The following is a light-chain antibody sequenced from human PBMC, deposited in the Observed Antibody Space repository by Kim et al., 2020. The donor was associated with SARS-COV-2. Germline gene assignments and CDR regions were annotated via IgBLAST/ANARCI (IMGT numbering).Light chain of an antibody. CDR2: DVS. J-gene: IGLJ3*02. Sequence: QSALTQPASVSGSPGQSITISCTGTSSDVGGYNYVSWYQQHPGKAPKLMVYDVSQRPSGVSNRFSGSKSGNTASLTISGLQAEDEADYYRSSYTSSSTWVFGGGTQLTVL. CDR3: SSYTSSSTWV. V-gene: IGLV2-14*01. CDR1: SSDVGGYNY.